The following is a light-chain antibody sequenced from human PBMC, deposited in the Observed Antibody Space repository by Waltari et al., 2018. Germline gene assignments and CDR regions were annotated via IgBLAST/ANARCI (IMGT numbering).Light chain of an antibody. CDR3: QTGGFGIWV. J-gene: IGLJ3*02. Sequence: QLMLTQSPSASASLGASVKLTCTLRSGHSNYTIAWHQQQPEKGPRYLMTVHSDGSHIEGDGIPYRFSGSCSGAERYLTISSLQSEDETDYYCQTGGFGIWVFGGGTKLTVL. V-gene: IGLV4-69*01. CDR2: VHSDGSH. CDR1: SGHSNYT.